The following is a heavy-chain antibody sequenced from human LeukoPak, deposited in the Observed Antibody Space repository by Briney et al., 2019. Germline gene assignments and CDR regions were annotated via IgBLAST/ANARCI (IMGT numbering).Heavy chain of an antibody. CDR3: ATLWFGERRPVGGWFDP. D-gene: IGHD3-10*01. V-gene: IGHV4-30-4*01. CDR1: GGSISSGDYY. CDR2: IYYSGSP. J-gene: IGHJ5*02. Sequence: PSQTLSLTCTVSGGSISSGDYYWSWIRQPPGKGLEWIGYIYYSGSPYYNPSLKSRVTISVDKSKNQFSLKLSSVTAADTAVYYCATLWFGERRPVGGWFDPWGQGTLVTVSS.